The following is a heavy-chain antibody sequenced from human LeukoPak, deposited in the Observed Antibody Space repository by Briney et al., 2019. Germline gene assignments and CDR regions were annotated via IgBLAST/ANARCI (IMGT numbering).Heavy chain of an antibody. Sequence: PSETLSLTCAVSGGSISSGDYLWSWVRQPPGKGLEWIGYIYYSGSTDYNPSLKSRVTISVGTSKNQFSLKLSSVTAADTAVYYCARDGFWSGPDAFDIWGQGTMVTVS. CDR2: IYYSGST. D-gene: IGHD3-3*01. CDR3: ARDGFWSGPDAFDI. J-gene: IGHJ3*02. CDR1: GGSISSGDYL. V-gene: IGHV4-30-4*08.